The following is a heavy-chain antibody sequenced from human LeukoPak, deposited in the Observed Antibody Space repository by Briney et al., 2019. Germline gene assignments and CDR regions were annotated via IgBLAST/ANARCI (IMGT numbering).Heavy chain of an antibody. CDR2: INHSGST. Sequence: PSETLSLTRAVYGGSFSGYYWSWIRQPPGKGLEWIGEINHSGSTNYNPSLKSRVTISVDTSKNQFSLKLSSVAAADTAVYYCARGSGFDPWGQGTLVTVSS. V-gene: IGHV4-34*01. J-gene: IGHJ5*02. CDR3: ARGSGFDP. CDR1: GGSFSGYY.